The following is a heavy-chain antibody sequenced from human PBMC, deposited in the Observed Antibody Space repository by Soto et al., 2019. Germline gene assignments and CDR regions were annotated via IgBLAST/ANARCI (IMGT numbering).Heavy chain of an antibody. Sequence: SETLSLTCTVSGGSISSYYWSWIRQPPGKGLEWIGYIYYSGSTNYNPSLKSRVTISVDTSKNQFSLKLNSVTAADTSVYYCARARYGSGSYYFYYYGMDVWGQGTTVTVSS. V-gene: IGHV4-59*12. CDR3: ARARYGSGSYYFYYYGMDV. CDR1: GGSISSYY. CDR2: IYYSGST. D-gene: IGHD3-10*01. J-gene: IGHJ6*02.